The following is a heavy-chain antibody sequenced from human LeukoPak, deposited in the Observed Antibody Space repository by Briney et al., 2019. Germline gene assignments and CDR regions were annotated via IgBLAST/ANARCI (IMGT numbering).Heavy chain of an antibody. CDR3: ARDVYGTGNWLDP. CDR2: IHHSGST. J-gene: IGHJ5*02. CDR1: GGSMIINTW. D-gene: IGHD3-10*01. V-gene: IGHV4-4*02. Sequence: SETLSLTCAVSGGSMIINTWWSGVRQPPGKGRDWISEIHHSGSTNYNPSLRSRVTISVDKSKNQFSLHLTSVTAADTAVYYCARDVYGTGNWLDPWGQGTLVSVSS.